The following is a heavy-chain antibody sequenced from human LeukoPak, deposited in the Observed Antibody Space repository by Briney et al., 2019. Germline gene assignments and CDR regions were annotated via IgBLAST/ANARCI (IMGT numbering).Heavy chain of an antibody. CDR3: ARVYGDYERAAFDI. Sequence: SETLSLTCTVSGGSISSYYWSWIRQPPGKGLEWIGYIYYSGSTNYNPSLKSRVTISVDTSKNQFSLKLSSVTAADTAVYYCARVYGDYERAAFDIWGQGTMVTVSS. CDR1: GGSISSYY. CDR2: IYYSGST. D-gene: IGHD4-17*01. J-gene: IGHJ3*02. V-gene: IGHV4-59*01.